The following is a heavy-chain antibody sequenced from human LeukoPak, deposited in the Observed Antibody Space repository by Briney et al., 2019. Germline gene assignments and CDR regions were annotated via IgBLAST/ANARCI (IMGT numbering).Heavy chain of an antibody. Sequence: ASVKVSCKASGYTFTSYDINWVRQATGQGLEWMGWMNPNSGNTGYAQKFQGRVTMTRNTSIGTAYMELSSLRSEDTAVYYCARDDSSWYRPIDYWGQGTLVTVSS. D-gene: IGHD6-13*01. V-gene: IGHV1-8*01. CDR2: MNPNSGNT. J-gene: IGHJ4*02. CDR3: ARDDSSWYRPIDY. CDR1: GYTFTSYD.